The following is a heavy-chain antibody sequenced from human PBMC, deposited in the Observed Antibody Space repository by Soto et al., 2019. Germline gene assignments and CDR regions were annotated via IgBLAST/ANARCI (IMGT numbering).Heavy chain of an antibody. CDR1: GFSFSSYW. V-gene: IGHV3-74*01. Sequence: PGGSLRLSCADSGFSFSSYWMSWVRQAPGKGLVWVSRINGDGSSKYYVDSVKGRFTISRDNARNTVYLQMNSLRAEDTAVYYCARGIQWRYGMDVWGQGTTVTVSS. D-gene: IGHD5-12*01. J-gene: IGHJ6*02. CDR2: INGDGSSK. CDR3: ARGIQWRYGMDV.